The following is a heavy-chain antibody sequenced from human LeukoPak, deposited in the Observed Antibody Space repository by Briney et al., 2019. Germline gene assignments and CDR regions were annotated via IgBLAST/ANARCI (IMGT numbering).Heavy chain of an antibody. J-gene: IGHJ4*02. V-gene: IGHV3-23*01. D-gene: IGHD2-21*01. CDR1: GFNFSSYA. CDR3: AKAPVTSCRGAYCYPFDS. CDR2: TSSSDAGT. Sequence: GGSLQLSCAASGFNFSSYAMSWVRHAPGKALERLAATSSSDAGTYHADSVRGRFTISRDNSKNTLYLKMNSLRAEDAAVYFCAKAPVTSCRGAYCYPFDSWGQGTLVTVSS.